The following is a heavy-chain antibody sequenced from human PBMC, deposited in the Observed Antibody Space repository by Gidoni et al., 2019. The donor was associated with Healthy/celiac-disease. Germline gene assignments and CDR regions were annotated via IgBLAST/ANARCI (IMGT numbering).Heavy chain of an antibody. V-gene: IGHV5-51*01. J-gene: IGHJ4*02. CDR1: GYSFTSYW. Sequence: EVQLVQSGAEVKKPGESLKISCKGSGYSFTSYWIGWVRQMPGKGLEWMGIIHPGDSDTRYSPSFQGQVTISADKYISTAYLQWSSLKASDTAMYYCARLHTLRAVAGIYYFDYWGQGTLVTVSS. D-gene: IGHD6-19*01. CDR3: ARLHTLRAVAGIYYFDY. CDR2: IHPGDSDT.